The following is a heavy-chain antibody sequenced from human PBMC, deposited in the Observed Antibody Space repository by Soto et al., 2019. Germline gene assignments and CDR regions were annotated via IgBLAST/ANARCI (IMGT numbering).Heavy chain of an antibody. V-gene: IGHV1-46*01. D-gene: IGHD3-16*01. CDR2: INPSGGST. Sequence: ASVKVSCKASGYTFTSYYMHWVRQAPGQGLEWMGIINPSGGSTSYAQKFQGRVTMTRDTSTSTDYMELSSLRSEDTAVYYCARAYDYVWGSYRAPFDYWGQGTLVTVSS. CDR1: GYTFTSYY. CDR3: ARAYDYVWGSYRAPFDY. J-gene: IGHJ4*02.